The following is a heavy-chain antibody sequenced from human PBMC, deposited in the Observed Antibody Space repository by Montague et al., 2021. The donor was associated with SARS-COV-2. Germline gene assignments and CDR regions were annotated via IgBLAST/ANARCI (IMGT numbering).Heavy chain of an antibody. D-gene: IGHD6-19*01. CDR2: IYHSGST. V-gene: IGHV4-4*02. J-gene: IGHJ6*02. CDR3: ARVDSSGWYGYYYYGMDA. CDR1: GGSISSSNW. Sequence: SETLSLTCAVSGGSISSSNWWSWVRQPPGKGLEWIGEIYHSGSTNYNPSLKSRVTISVDKSKNQFSLKLSSVTAADTAVYYCARVDSSGWYGYYYYGMDAWGQGTTGTVSS.